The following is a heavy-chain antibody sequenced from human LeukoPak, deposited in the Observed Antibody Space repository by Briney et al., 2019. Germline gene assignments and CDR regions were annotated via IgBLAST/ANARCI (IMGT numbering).Heavy chain of an antibody. CDR1: GGSFHGFY. Sequence: SGTLSLTCPVYGGSFHGFYLSWVRQPPGKGLEWIGEIHHCGSTNYNPSLKSRGTISVDTSKNQFSLKLSSVTAADTAVYYCARGPPRRPHYYDSSGYYYDYWGQGTLVTVSS. V-gene: IGHV4-34*01. CDR3: ARGPPRRPHYYDSSGYYYDY. D-gene: IGHD3-22*01. J-gene: IGHJ4*02. CDR2: IHHCGST.